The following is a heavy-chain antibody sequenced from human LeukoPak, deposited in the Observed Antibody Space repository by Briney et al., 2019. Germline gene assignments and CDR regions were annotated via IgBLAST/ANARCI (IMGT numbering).Heavy chain of an antibody. CDR3: ARPSAAGPLFDY. CDR2: INSDGSST. Sequence: GGSLRLSCAASGFTFSSYWMHSVRQAPGKGLVWVSRINSDGSSTSYADSVKGRFTISRDNAKNTLYLQMNSLRAEDTAVYYCARPSAAGPLFDYWGQGTLVTVSS. D-gene: IGHD6-13*01. J-gene: IGHJ4*02. V-gene: IGHV3-74*01. CDR1: GFTFSSYW.